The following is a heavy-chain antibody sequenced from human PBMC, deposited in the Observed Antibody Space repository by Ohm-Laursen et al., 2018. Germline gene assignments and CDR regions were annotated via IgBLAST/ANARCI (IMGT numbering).Heavy chain of an antibody. Sequence: SLRLSCAASGFTFADYWMSWVRRAPGEGLEWVANIKKDGSEKNYVDAVKGRFTITRNNANNTLYLQMNSRRAKDTALDYCERVVTAGGRLPTFDYWGQGTLVTASS. CDR3: ERVVTAGGRLPTFDY. CDR2: IKKDGSEK. V-gene: IGHV3-7*03. D-gene: IGHD2-21*02. J-gene: IGHJ4*02. CDR1: GFTFADYW.